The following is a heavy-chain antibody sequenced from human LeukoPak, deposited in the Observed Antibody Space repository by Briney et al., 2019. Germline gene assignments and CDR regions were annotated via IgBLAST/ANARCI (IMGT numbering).Heavy chain of an antibody. CDR2: IYWDDDA. V-gene: IGHV2-5*02. D-gene: IGHD1-26*01. CDR1: GFSLNTRDLG. J-gene: IGHJ4*02. Sequence: SGPTLVKPTQTLTLTCTFSGFSLNTRDLGVGWIRQPPGKAPEWLAVIYWDDDARYRPSLKTRLTITKDTSKNQVVLTMTDMAPVDTATFYCARERIVAASQVFDYWGQGTPVGVSS. CDR3: ARERIVAASQVFDY.